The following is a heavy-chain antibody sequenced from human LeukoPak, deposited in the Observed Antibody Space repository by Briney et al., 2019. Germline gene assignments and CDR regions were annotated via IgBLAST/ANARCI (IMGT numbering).Heavy chain of an antibody. Sequence: GESLKISCKGSGYSFTSYWIGWVRQMPGKGLEWMGIIYPGDSDTRYSPSFQGQVTISADKSISTAYLQWSSLKASDTAMYYCARTGIAAAGYYYYGMDVWGQGTTVAVSS. CDR3: ARTGIAAAGYYYYGMDV. CDR2: IYPGDSDT. J-gene: IGHJ6*02. D-gene: IGHD6-13*01. CDR1: GYSFTSYW. V-gene: IGHV5-51*01.